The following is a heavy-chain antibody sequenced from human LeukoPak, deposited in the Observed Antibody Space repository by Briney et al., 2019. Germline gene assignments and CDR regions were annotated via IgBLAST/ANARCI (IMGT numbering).Heavy chain of an antibody. CDR1: GFTFSSYA. V-gene: IGHV3-7*03. CDR2: IKQDGSEK. Sequence: GGSLRLSCAASGFTFSSYAMSWVRQAPGKGLEWVANIKQDGSEKYYVDSVKGRFTISRDNAKNSLYLQMNSLRAEDTAVYYCAREKWLLFDYWGQGTLVTVSS. J-gene: IGHJ4*02. D-gene: IGHD3-22*01. CDR3: AREKWLLFDY.